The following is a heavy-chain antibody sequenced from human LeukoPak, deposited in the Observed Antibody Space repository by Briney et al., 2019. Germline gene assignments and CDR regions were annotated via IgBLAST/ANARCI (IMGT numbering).Heavy chain of an antibody. Sequence: GGSLRLSCAASGFTFSSYEMNWVRQAPGKGLEWVSYISGSGTTIYYADSVKGRFTISRDNTKKSLYLQMNSLRAEDTAIYYCARDSVVHCSGGSCTNFDYWGQGTLVTVSS. CDR1: GFTFSSYE. CDR2: ISGSGTTI. J-gene: IGHJ4*02. D-gene: IGHD2-15*01. V-gene: IGHV3-48*03. CDR3: ARDSVVHCSGGSCTNFDY.